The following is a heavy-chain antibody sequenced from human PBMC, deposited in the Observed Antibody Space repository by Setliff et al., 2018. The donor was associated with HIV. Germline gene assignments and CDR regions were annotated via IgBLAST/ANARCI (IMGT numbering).Heavy chain of an antibody. Sequence: PSETLSLTCAVSGDSVSSRSYYWSWIRQPPGKGLEWIGYIYYSGSTNYNPSLKSRVTISLDTSKKQFSLKLNSVTAADTAVYYCARGLMSYNFWGGRNDYHYMDVWGKGTTVTVSS. CDR1: GDSVSSRSYY. CDR3: ARGLMSYNFWGGRNDYHYMDV. CDR2: IYYSGST. V-gene: IGHV4-61*01. J-gene: IGHJ6*03. D-gene: IGHD3-3*01.